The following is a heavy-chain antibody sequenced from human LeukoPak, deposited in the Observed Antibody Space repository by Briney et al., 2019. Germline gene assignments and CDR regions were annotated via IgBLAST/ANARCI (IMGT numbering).Heavy chain of an antibody. V-gene: IGHV4-39*01. D-gene: IGHD6-19*01. CDR3: ARQGGWQWLARILDY. CDR2: IDNNGRT. CDR1: GGSIDISKYY. J-gene: IGHJ4*02. Sequence: SETLSLTFSVSGGSIDISKYYWGWIRQPPGKELEWIGSIDNNGRTYYIPSLKSRITISQDKSKNQFSLKLSSVAAADTAVYYCARQGGWQWLARILDYWGQGTLVTVSS.